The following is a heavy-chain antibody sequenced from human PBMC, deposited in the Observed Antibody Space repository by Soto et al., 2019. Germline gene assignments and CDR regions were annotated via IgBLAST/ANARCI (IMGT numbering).Heavy chain of an antibody. CDR3: ARDRARYCSGGSCYSGRDV. CDR1: GGTFSSYA. J-gene: IGHJ6*02. Sequence: GASMKVSCKASGGTFSSYAISWVRQAPGQGLEWMGGIIPIFGTANYAQKFQGRVTITADESTSTAYMELSSLRSEDTAVYYCARDRARYCSGGSCYSGRDVWGQGTTVTVSS. V-gene: IGHV1-69*13. D-gene: IGHD2-15*01. CDR2: IIPIFGTA.